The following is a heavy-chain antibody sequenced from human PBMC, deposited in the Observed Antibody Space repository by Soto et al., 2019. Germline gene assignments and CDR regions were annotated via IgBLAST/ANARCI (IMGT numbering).Heavy chain of an antibody. D-gene: IGHD5-12*01. Sequence: SETLSLTCTVSGGSLNSNTYYWGWIRQPPGKGLEWIATVYYSGTTYYNSSLTSRVTISLDTPKTQFSLKLTSVTAADTAVYYCATLVVSTYFDYWGQGVLVT. J-gene: IGHJ4*02. V-gene: IGHV4-39*01. CDR1: GGSLNSNTYY. CDR3: ATLVVSTYFDY. CDR2: VYYSGTT.